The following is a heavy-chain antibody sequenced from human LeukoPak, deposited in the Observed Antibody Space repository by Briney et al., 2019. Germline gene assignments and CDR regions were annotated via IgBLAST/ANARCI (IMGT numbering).Heavy chain of an antibody. CDR2: IYYSGRT. J-gene: IGHJ4*02. V-gene: IGHV4-39*07. CDR3: ARVSGGGSYLTFDY. CDR1: GGSISSSSSY. Sequence: SETLSLTCTISGGSISSSSSYWGWIRQPPGKGLECIGSIYYSGRTYYNPSLKSRVTISVDTSKNQFSLKLSSVTAADTAVYYCARVSGGGSYLTFDYWGQGTLVTVSS. D-gene: IGHD1-26*01.